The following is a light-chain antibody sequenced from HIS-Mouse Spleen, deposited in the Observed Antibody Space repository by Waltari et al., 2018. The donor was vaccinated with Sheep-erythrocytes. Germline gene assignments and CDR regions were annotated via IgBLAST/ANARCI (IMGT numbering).Light chain of an antibody. CDR1: QSLLHSNGYNY. CDR3: MQALQTPRT. Sequence: DIVMTQSPPSLPVTPGEPASISCTSSQSLLHSNGYNYLDWYLQKPGQSPQLLIYLGSNRASGVPDRFSGSGSGTDFTLKTSRVEAEDVGVYYCMQALQTPRTFGQGTKVEIK. V-gene: IGKV2-28*01. CDR2: LGS. J-gene: IGKJ1*01.